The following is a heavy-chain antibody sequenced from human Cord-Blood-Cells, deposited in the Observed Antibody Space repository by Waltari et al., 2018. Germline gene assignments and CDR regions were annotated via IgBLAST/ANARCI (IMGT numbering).Heavy chain of an antibody. J-gene: IGHJ4*02. Sequence: QVQLVQSGAEVKKPGASVKVSCKASGYTFTSYAMHWVRQSPGQRLEWMGWINAGNGNTKYSQKFQGRVTITRDTSASTAYMELSSLRSEDTAVYYCARAPGAVAGPVFDYWGQGTLVTVSS. CDR3: ARAPGAVAGPVFDY. CDR2: INAGNGNT. CDR1: GYTFTSYA. V-gene: IGHV1-3*01. D-gene: IGHD6-19*01.